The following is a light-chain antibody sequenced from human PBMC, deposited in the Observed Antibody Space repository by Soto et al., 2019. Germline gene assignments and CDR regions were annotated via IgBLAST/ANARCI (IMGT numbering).Light chain of an antibody. J-gene: IGKJ2*01. CDR2: GPS. Sequence: EIVMTQSPATLSVSPGERATLSCRASQSVSSDLAWYQQKPGQALRLLIYGPSTRATGVPARFSGSGSGTEFTLTITSLQSEDFAVYYCQQSDDWPYTFGQGTKLEI. V-gene: IGKV3-15*01. CDR3: QQSDDWPYT. CDR1: QSVSSD.